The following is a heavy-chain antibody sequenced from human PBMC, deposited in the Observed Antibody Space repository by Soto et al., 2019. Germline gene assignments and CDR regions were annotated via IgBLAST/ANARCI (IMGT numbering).Heavy chain of an antibody. CDR3: AKGQVLEWLLYESWFDP. V-gene: IGHV3-23*01. CDR2: ISGSGGST. CDR1: GFTFSSYA. D-gene: IGHD3-3*01. Sequence: GGSLRLSCAASGFTFSSYAMSWVRQAPGKGLEWVSAISGSGGSTYYADSVKGRFTISRDNSKNTLYLQMNSLRAEDTAVYYCAKGQVLEWLLYESWFDPWGQGTLVTVSS. J-gene: IGHJ5*02.